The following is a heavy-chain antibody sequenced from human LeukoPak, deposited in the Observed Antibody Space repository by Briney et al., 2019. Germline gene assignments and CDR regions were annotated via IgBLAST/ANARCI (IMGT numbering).Heavy chain of an antibody. V-gene: IGHV3-30-3*01. D-gene: IGHD3-22*01. CDR1: GFTFSSYA. CDR3: ARVRYYDSSGYSDYYYYGMDV. Sequence: GRSLRLSCAASGFTFSSYAMHWVRQAPGKGLEWVAVISYDGSNKYYADSVKGRFTISRDNSKNTLYLQMNSLRAEDTAVYYCARVRYYDSSGYSDYYYYGMDVWGQGTTVTVSS. CDR2: ISYDGSNK. J-gene: IGHJ6*02.